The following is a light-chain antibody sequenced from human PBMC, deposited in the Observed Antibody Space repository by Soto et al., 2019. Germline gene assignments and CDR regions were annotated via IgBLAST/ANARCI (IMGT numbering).Light chain of an antibody. Sequence: DIQMTQSPSSLFASVGDRVTITCRAIQTISTYLNWYQQKQGKAPELLIHAASRLQSGVPSRFSGSGSGTDFALTISSLQPEDFATYYCQQSYTTPFTFGQGTKLEIK. V-gene: IGKV1-39*01. CDR3: QQSYTTPFT. J-gene: IGKJ2*01. CDR2: AAS. CDR1: QTISTY.